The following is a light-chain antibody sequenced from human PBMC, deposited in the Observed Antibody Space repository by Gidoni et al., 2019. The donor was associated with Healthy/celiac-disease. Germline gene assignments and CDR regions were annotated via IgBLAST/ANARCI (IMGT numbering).Light chain of an antibody. J-gene: IGLJ2*01. V-gene: IGLV2-8*01. Sequence: QSALTQPPSASGSPGQSVTISCTGTSSDVGGYNYVSWYQQHPGKAPKLMIYEVSKRPSGVPDRFSDSKSGNTASLTVSGLQAEDEADYYCSSYAGSNNFEWVFGGGTKLTVL. CDR1: SSDVGGYNY. CDR3: SSYAGSNNFEWV. CDR2: EVS.